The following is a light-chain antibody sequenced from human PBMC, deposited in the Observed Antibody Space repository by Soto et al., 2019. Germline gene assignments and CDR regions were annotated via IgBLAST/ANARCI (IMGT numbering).Light chain of an antibody. CDR2: KAT. J-gene: IGKJ2*01. Sequence: DIQMTQSPSTLSASVGDGVTITCRASPSIGSWLAWYQQKPGKAPKLLIYKATNLQSGVPSRFSGSGSGTDCSLTISSRQPVDSATYYCQKYNDFQYTFGQGTKLE. CDR1: PSIGSW. V-gene: IGKV1-5*03. CDR3: QKYNDFQYT.